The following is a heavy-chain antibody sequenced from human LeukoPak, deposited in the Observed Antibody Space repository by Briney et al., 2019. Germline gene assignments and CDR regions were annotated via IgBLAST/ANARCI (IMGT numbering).Heavy chain of an antibody. D-gene: IGHD6-13*01. J-gene: IGHJ6*02. CDR2: INHSGST. CDR1: GGSFSGYY. Sequence: SETLSVTCAVYGGSFSGYYWGWIRQPPGKGLEWIGEINHSGSTNYNPSLKSRVTISVDTSKNQFSLKLSSVTAADTAVYYCARGGGGSWYGNYYYGMDVWGQGTTVTVSS. V-gene: IGHV4-34*01. CDR3: ARGGGGSWYGNYYYGMDV.